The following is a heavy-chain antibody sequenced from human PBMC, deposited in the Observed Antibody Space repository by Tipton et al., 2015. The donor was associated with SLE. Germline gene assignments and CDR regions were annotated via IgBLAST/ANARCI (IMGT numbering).Heavy chain of an antibody. D-gene: IGHD3/OR15-3a*01. V-gene: IGHV4-39*07. CDR2: ISYTGTT. CDR3: ARGQHQFGRFDY. J-gene: IGHJ4*02. Sequence: TLSLTCTVSGGSIGNNYYWGWTRQPPGKGLEWIGSISYTGTTSYRPSLKSRVTISLDTSKNQFSLKLTSLTAADTAVYYCARGQHQFGRFDYWGQGTLVTVSS. CDR1: GGSIGNNYY.